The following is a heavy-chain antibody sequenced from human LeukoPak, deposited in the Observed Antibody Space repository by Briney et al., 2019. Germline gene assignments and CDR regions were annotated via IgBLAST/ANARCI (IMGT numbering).Heavy chain of an antibody. J-gene: IGHJ4*02. V-gene: IGHV3-30*18. CDR1: GLTLSSYG. Sequence: GGSLRLSSAASGLTLSSYGMHWVRQAPGKGLVWVAVISYDGSNKYYADSVKGRFTISRDNSKNTLYLQMNSLRAEDTAVYYCAKDWSGASGYYFDYWGQGTLVTVSS. D-gene: IGHD1-26*01. CDR2: ISYDGSNK. CDR3: AKDWSGASGYYFDY.